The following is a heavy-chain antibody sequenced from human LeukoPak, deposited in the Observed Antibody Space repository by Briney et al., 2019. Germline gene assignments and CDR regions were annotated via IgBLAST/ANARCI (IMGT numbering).Heavy chain of an antibody. Sequence: GESLKISCKGSGYSFTTYWIAWVRQMPGKGLEWMGIIYPDDSDTRYSPSFQGQVTISADKSVSIAYLQWSSLKASDTAMYYCARPNITSYYDSRGYDAFDVWGQGTMVIVSS. V-gene: IGHV5-51*01. CDR3: ARPNITSYYDSRGYDAFDV. J-gene: IGHJ3*01. D-gene: IGHD3-22*01. CDR1: GYSFTTYW. CDR2: IYPDDSDT.